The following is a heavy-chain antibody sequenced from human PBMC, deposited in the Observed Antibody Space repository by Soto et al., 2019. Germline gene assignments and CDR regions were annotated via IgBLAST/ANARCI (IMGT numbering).Heavy chain of an antibody. V-gene: IGHV4-30-4*01. D-gene: IGHD3-9*01. CDR2: IYYSGST. CDR3: ARDGPHYDILTGYYTH. CDR1: GGSISSGDYY. Sequence: KPSETLSLTCTVSGGSISSGDYYWSWIRQPPGKGLEWIGYIYYSGSTYYNPSLKSRVTILVDTSKNQFSLKLSSVTAADTAVYYCARDGPHYDILTGYYTHWGQGTLVTVSS. J-gene: IGHJ4*02.